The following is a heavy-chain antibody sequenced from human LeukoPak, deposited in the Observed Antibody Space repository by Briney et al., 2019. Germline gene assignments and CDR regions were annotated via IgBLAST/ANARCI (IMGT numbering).Heavy chain of an antibody. CDR1: GHSDDAIKSSSYY. CDR2: IYYDGST. D-gene: IGHD3/OR15-3a*01. V-gene: IGHV4-39*01. CDR3: GRRGPLHRPF. J-gene: IGHJ4*02. Sequence: PSETLSLTCTVSGHSDDAIKSSSYYWAWIRLPPGKGLEWVGSIYYDGSTYYNPSLRGRVTISVDTPKSQFSVKLNSVTAADTAMYYCGRRGPLHRPFWGQGTLVTVSS.